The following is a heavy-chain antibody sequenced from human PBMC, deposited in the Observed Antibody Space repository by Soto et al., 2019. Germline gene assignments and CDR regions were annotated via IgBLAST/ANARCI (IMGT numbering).Heavy chain of an antibody. V-gene: IGHV3-30-3*01. CDR3: ARERRNDYGVYGLDLAGPDFDY. J-gene: IGHJ4*02. D-gene: IGHD4-17*01. CDR2: ISYDGSNK. CDR1: GFTFSSYA. Sequence: QVQLVESGGGVVQPGRSLRLSCAASGFTFSSYAMHWVRQAPGKGLEWVAVISYDGSNKYYADSVKGRFTISRDNSKNTLYQQLNRLRAEDTAVYYCARERRNDYGVYGLDLAGPDFDYWGEGTLVGVSS.